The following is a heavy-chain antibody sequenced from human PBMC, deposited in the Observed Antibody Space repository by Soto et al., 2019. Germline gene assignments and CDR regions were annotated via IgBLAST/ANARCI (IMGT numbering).Heavy chain of an antibody. Sequence: ALVKVSCKASGYTFTSYAMHWVRQAPGQRLEWMGWINAGNGNTKYSQKFQGRVTITRDTSASTAYMELSSLRSEDTAVYYCATPRDLSYYYDSSGYYPRRNYYYYYGMDVWGQGTTVTVSS. D-gene: IGHD3-22*01. J-gene: IGHJ6*02. CDR2: INAGNGNT. CDR3: ATPRDLSYYYDSSGYYPRRNYYYYYGMDV. V-gene: IGHV1-3*01. CDR1: GYTFTSYA.